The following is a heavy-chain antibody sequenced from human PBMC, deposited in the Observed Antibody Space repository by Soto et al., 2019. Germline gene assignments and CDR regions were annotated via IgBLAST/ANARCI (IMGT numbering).Heavy chain of an antibody. J-gene: IGHJ6*02. CDR3: ARDPSSTYSSSWDYYYGMDV. CDR1: GYPFTSYC. Sequence: ASVKVSCKASGYPFTSYCMHWVRQAPGQGLEWMGIINPSGGSTSYAQKFQGRVTMTRDTSTSTVYMELSSLRSEDTAVYYCARDPSSTYSSSWDYYYGMDVWGQGTTVTSP. CDR2: INPSGGST. D-gene: IGHD6-13*01. V-gene: IGHV1-46*01.